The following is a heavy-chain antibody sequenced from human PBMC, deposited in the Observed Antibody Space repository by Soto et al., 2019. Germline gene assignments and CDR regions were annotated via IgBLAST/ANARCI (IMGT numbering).Heavy chain of an antibody. J-gene: IGHJ4*02. V-gene: IGHV3-74*01. D-gene: IGHD2-2*01. CDR3: ARGGTYCSTTSCYFDY. CDR2: IDNDGSST. CDR1: GFKFSSYW. Sequence: EVQLVESGGDLIQPGGSLRLSCATSGFKFSSYWMHWVCQTPGKGLVWVSRIDNDGSSTVYADSVKGRFTISRDNAKNTLYLQMNSLRAEETAVYYCARGGTYCSTTSCYFDYGGQGTLVTVSS.